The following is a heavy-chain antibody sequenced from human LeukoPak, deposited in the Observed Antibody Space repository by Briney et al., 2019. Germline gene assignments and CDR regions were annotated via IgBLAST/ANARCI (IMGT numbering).Heavy chain of an antibody. CDR1: GFTFSGSG. Sequence: GGSLRLSCAASGFTFSGSGMHWVRQAPGKGLEWVAGIWYDGSNNYYVDSVKGRFTISRDNSKNTLYLQMNSLRAEDTAVYYCARAVGAAHFDLWGRGTLVAVSS. D-gene: IGHD2-15*01. CDR2: IWYDGSNN. J-gene: IGHJ2*01. V-gene: IGHV3-33*01. CDR3: ARAVGAAHFDL.